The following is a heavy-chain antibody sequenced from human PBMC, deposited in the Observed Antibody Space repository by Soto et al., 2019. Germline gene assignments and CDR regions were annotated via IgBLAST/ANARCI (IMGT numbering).Heavy chain of an antibody. J-gene: IGHJ6*02. CDR2: IYYSGST. D-gene: IGHD3-3*01. V-gene: IGHV4-31*03. CDR1: GGSISSGGYY. Sequence: SETLSLTCTVSGGSISSGGYYWSWIRQHPGKGLEWIGYIYYSGSTYYNPSLKSRVTISVDTSKNQFSLKLSSVTAADTAVYYCARDSGLRRFLEWQAYGMYVWGRGTTVTVSS. CDR3: ARDSGLRRFLEWQAYGMYV.